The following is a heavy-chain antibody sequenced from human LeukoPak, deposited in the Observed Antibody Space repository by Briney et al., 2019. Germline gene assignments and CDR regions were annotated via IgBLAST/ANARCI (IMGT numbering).Heavy chain of an antibody. V-gene: IGHV1-18*01. Sequence: ASVKVSCKASGYTFTSYGISWVRQAPGQGLEWMGWISAYNGNTNYAQKLQGRVTMATDTSTSTAYMELRSLRSDDTAVYYCARGRVYGSGSYYPPDAFDIWAKGQWSPSLQ. J-gene: IGHJ3*02. D-gene: IGHD3-10*01. CDR1: GYTFTSYG. CDR3: ARGRVYGSGSYYPPDAFDI. CDR2: ISAYNGNT.